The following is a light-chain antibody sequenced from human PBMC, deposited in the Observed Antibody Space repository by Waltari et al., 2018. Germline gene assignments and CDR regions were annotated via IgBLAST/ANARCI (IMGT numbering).Light chain of an antibody. J-gene: IGKJ5*01. Sequence: AIRMTQSPSSPSASTGDRVTITCRANQGISSYLAWYQQKPGKAPKLLIYAASTLQTGVPSRFSGSGSGTDFTLTISCLQSEDFATYYCQQYYTYPISFGQGTRLEIK. CDR2: AAS. V-gene: IGKV1-8*01. CDR1: QGISSY. CDR3: QQYYTYPIS.